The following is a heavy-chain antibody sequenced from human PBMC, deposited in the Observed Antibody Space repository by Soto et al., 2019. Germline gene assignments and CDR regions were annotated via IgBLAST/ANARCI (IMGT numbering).Heavy chain of an antibody. CDR3: ASGYGDNSEFDY. CDR1: RYTFTTYY. CDR2: INPSGGST. Sequence: QVQLVQSGAEVKKPGASVKVSCKASRYTFTTYYMHWVRQAPGQGLEWLAIINPSGGSTTYAQKFQGRVTMTRDTSTRTVDMEVSSLRSEDTAVYYCASGYGDNSEFDYWGQGPLVTVSS. D-gene: IGHD4-17*01. J-gene: IGHJ4*02. V-gene: IGHV1-46*01.